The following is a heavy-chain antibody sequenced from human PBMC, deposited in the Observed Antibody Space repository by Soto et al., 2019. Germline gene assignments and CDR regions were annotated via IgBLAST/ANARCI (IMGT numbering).Heavy chain of an antibody. J-gene: IGHJ4*02. CDR1: GYTFTGYY. D-gene: IGHD6-13*01. CDR2: INPNSGGT. Sequence: GASVKVSCKASGYTFTGYYMHWVRQAPGQGLEWMGWINPNSGGTNYAQKFQGRVTMTRDTSISTAYMELSRLRSDDTAVYYCARVQFKSSWTFDYWGQGTLVTVSS. CDR3: ARVQFKSSWTFDY. V-gene: IGHV1-2*02.